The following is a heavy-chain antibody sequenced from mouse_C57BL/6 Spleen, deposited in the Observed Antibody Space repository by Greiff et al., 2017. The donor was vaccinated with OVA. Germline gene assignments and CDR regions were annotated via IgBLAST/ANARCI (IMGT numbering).Heavy chain of an antibody. CDR2: IYPSDSET. V-gene: IGHV1-61*01. Sequence: QVQLQQPGAELVRPGSSVKLSCKASGYTFTSYWMDWVKQRPGHGLEWIGNIYPSDSETHYNQKFKDKATLTVDKSSSTAYMQLSSLTSEDSAVYYCARKDYGSIDYWGQGTTLTVSS. CDR1: GYTFTSYW. CDR3: ARKDYGSIDY. J-gene: IGHJ2*01. D-gene: IGHD1-1*01.